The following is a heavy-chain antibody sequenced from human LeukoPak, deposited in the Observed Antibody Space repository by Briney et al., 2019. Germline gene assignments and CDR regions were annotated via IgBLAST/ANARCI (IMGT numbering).Heavy chain of an antibody. CDR2: IYHSGST. D-gene: IGHD3-3*01. J-gene: IGHJ3*02. CDR3: TRGYYDFWSGYTPDAFDI. CDR1: GYSISSGYY. V-gene: IGHV4-38-2*02. Sequence: PSETLSLTCTVSGYSISSGYYCGWIRQPPGQGLEWIGSIYHSGSTYYNPSLKSRVTISVDTSKNQFSLKLSSVTAADTAVYYCTRGYYDFWSGYTPDAFDIWGQGTMVTVSS.